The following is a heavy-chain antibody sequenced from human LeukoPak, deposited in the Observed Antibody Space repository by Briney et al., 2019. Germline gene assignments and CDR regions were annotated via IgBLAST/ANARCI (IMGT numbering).Heavy chain of an antibody. D-gene: IGHD5-24*01. Sequence: GGSLRLSCAASGFTFSSYAMSWVRQAPGKGLEWVAVISYDGSNKYYADSVKGRFTISRDNSKNTLYLQMNSLRAEDTAVYYCAKDSRDGYNFFDYWGQGTLVTVSS. J-gene: IGHJ4*02. CDR2: ISYDGSNK. CDR3: AKDSRDGYNFFDY. V-gene: IGHV3-30*18. CDR1: GFTFSSYA.